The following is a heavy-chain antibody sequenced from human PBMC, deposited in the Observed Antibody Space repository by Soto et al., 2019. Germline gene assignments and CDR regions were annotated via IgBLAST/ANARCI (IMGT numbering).Heavy chain of an antibody. J-gene: IGHJ6*02. CDR2: IYSGGST. Sequence: EVPLVESGGGLIQPGGSLRLSCAASGFTVSSNYMSWVRQAPGKGLEWVSVIYSGGSTYYADSVKGRFTISRDNSKNTLYLQMNSLRAEDTAVYYCARDPGLWKGYYYYYYGMDVWGQGTTVTVSS. D-gene: IGHD3-16*01. CDR3: ARDPGLWKGYYYYYYGMDV. V-gene: IGHV3-53*01. CDR1: GFTVSSNY.